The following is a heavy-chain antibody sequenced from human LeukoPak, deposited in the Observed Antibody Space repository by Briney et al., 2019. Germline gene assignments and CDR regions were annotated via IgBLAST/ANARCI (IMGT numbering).Heavy chain of an antibody. V-gene: IGHV3-30-3*01. CDR2: ISYDGSNK. CDR3: ARELYTVTRYFDY. CDR1: GFTFSSYA. D-gene: IGHD4-17*01. J-gene: IGHJ4*02. Sequence: GGSLRLSCAASGFTFSSYAMHWVRQAPGKGLEWVAVISYDGSNKYYADSVEGRFTISRDNSENTVYVQMNSLRAEDTAVYYCARELYTVTRYFDYWGQGTLVTVSS.